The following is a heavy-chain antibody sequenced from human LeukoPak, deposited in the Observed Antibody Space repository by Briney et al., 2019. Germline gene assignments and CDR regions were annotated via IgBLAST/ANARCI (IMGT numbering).Heavy chain of an antibody. CDR2: IWYDGSNK. J-gene: IGHJ4*02. D-gene: IGHD3-22*01. Sequence: GGSLRLSCAASGFTFSSYGMHWVRQAPGKGLEWVAVIWYDGSNKYYADSVKGRFTISRDNSKNTLYLQMNSLRAEDTAVYYCAKDLLYYYDSSGPIDYWGQGTLVTVSS. CDR3: AKDLLYYYDSSGPIDY. V-gene: IGHV3-33*06. CDR1: GFTFSSYG.